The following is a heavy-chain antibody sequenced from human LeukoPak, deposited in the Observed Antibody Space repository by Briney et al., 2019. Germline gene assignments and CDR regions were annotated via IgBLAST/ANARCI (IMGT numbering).Heavy chain of an antibody. CDR3: ARAIPHWNPPDY. D-gene: IGHD1-1*01. CDR2: VYHSGST. Sequence: SETLSLTCTVSSDTMTSYFWRWLRQPPGKGLEWIGYVYHSGSTSYNPSLKSRVLISEETSKNQFSLKLSSVTATDPAVYFCARAIPHWNPPDYWGQGTLVTVAS. J-gene: IGHJ4*02. CDR1: SDTMTSYF. V-gene: IGHV4-59*08.